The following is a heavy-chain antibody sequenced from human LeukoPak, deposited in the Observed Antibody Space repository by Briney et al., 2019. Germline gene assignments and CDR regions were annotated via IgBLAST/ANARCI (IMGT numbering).Heavy chain of an antibody. D-gene: IGHD5-24*01. J-gene: IGHJ4*02. CDR1: GYTFTSYG. CDR3: ARGDGDGYNYHYFDY. CDR2: ISAYNGNT. V-gene: IGHV1-18*01. Sequence: ASVKVSCKASGYTFTSYGISWVRQAPGQGLEWMGWISAYNGNTNYAQKLQGRVTMTTDTSTSTAYMELRSLRSEDTAVYYCARGDGDGYNYHYFDYWGQGTLVTVSS.